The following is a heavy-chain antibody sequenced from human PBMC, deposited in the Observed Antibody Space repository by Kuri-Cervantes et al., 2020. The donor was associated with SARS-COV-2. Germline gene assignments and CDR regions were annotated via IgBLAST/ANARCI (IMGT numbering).Heavy chain of an antibody. J-gene: IGHJ4*02. CDR3: AREPWGYGPGGY. V-gene: IGHV4-30-4*01. CDR1: GGSISSGDYY. CDR2: IYYSGTT. Sequence: SCTASGGSISSGDYYWTWIRQPPGKGLEWIGYIYYSGTTSYNPSLKSRVTISVDTSKNQFSLRLSSVTAADTAVYYCAREPWGYGPGGYWGQGTLVTVSS. D-gene: IGHD4-17*01.